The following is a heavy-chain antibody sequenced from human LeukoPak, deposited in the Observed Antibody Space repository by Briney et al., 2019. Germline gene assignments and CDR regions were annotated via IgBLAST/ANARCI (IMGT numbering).Heavy chain of an antibody. V-gene: IGHV3-74*01. CDR2: MNSDGTTT. CDR3: AKDQGDIVVVVAGMFDY. D-gene: IGHD2-15*01. Sequence: PGGSLRLSCAASGFSSSDYWMHWVRHAPGKGLVWVSRMNSDGTTTNYADSVKGRFTISRDNSRNTLYLQMNSLRAEDTAVCYCAKDQGDIVVVVAGMFDYWGQGTLVTVSS. CDR1: GFSSSDYW. J-gene: IGHJ4*02.